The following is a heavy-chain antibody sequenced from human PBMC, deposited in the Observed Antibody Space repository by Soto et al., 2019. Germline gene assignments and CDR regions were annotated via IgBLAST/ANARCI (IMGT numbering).Heavy chain of an antibody. CDR1: GFTFSSYG. D-gene: IGHD1-1*01. J-gene: IGHJ5*02. Sequence: GGSLRLSCAASGFTFSSYGMHWVRQAPGKGLEWVAVISYDGSNKYYADSVKGRFTISRDNSKNTLYLQMNSLRAEDTAVYYCAGDLNGWFDPWGQGTLLTVSS. CDR2: ISYDGSNK. V-gene: IGHV3-30*03. CDR3: AGDLNGWFDP.